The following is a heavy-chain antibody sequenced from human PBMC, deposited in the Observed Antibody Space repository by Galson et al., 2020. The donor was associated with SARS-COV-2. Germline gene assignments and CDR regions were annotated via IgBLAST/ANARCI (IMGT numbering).Heavy chain of an antibody. Sequence: SETLSLTCTVSGDSISNYFWSWIRQPPGKRLEWLGYISSSGHTDYTPSLKSRVTISVDTSKNQSSLRLSSVTAADTAVYYCARLLPRAATGLQKRFDPWGQGTLVTVSS. J-gene: IGHJ5*02. D-gene: IGHD6-13*01. CDR1: GDSISNYF. CDR3: ARLLPRAATGLQKRFDP. CDR2: ISSSGHT. V-gene: IGHV4-59*01.